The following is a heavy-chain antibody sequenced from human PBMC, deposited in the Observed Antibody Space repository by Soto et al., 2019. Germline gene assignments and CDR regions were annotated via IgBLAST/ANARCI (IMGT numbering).Heavy chain of an antibody. J-gene: IGHJ5*02. CDR1: GGSISSYY. CDR3: ARGYDFWSGLEPFDP. Sequence: SETLSLTCTVSGGSISSYYWSWIRQPPGKGLEWIGYIYYSGSTNYNPSLKSRVTISVDTSKNQFSLKLSSVTAADTAVYYCARGYDFWSGLEPFDPWGQGTLVTVSS. CDR2: IYYSGST. D-gene: IGHD3-3*01. V-gene: IGHV4-59*08.